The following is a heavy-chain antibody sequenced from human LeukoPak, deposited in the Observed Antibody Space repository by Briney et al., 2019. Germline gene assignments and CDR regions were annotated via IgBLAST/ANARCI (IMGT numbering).Heavy chain of an antibody. CDR2: ISGDGRNT. D-gene: IGHD3-9*01. Sequence: PGVTLRLSCADSGFTFDDYAMHWVRQGPGKGLEWVSYISGDGRNTYCVESVKGRFPLSRDNSKTPLYLQMNSLRTEDTALYYCAKAPTPTGFYMHFWGQGTLVTVST. J-gene: IGHJ4*02. CDR3: AKAPTPTGFYMHF. CDR1: GFTFDDYA. V-gene: IGHV3-43*02.